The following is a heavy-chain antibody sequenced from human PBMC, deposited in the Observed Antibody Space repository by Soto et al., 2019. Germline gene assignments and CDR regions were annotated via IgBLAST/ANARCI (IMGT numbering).Heavy chain of an antibody. CDR1: GYTLNEVA. D-gene: IGHD4-17*01. V-gene: IGHV1-24*01. CDR2: FDPDEAET. Sequence: QVQLVQSGAEVKKPGASVKVSCKVSGYTLNEVAMHWVRQAPGKGLEWLGGFDPDEAETIYTQHFQGRVTTTEDTSTDTVYMELRSLRSEDTALYFCTTYHGDYNFDHWGQGTLVTASS. CDR3: TTYHGDYNFDH. J-gene: IGHJ5*02.